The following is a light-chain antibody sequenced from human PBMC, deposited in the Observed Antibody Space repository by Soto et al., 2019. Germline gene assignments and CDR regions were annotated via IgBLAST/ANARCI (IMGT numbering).Light chain of an antibody. J-gene: IGKJ2*01. CDR2: GAS. V-gene: IGKV1-16*02. CDR1: KGISFN. Sequence: DIQMTQSPSSLSASIGDTVTITCRASKGISFNLAWLQQRPGKAPRSLIYGASTLQRGVPSKFSAGGSGTDFILTIRGLQPEDFATYYCLQYETYPYTFGQGTKVEIK. CDR3: LQYETYPYT.